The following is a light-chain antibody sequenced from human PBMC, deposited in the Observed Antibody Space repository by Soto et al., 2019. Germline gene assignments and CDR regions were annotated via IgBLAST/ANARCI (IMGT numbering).Light chain of an antibody. J-gene: IGKJ2*01. CDR1: QSVSSSY. CDR3: QQYGSSQYT. Sequence: EIVLTQSPGTLSLSPGERATLSCRASQSVSSSYLAWYQQKPGQAPRLLIYGASSRATGIPDRFSGSGSGTAFTLTISRLEPEDFAVYYCQQYGSSQYTCGQGTKLEIK. V-gene: IGKV3-20*01. CDR2: GAS.